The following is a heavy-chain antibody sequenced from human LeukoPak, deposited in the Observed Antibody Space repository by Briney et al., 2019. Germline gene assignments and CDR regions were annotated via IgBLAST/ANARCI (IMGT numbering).Heavy chain of an antibody. CDR1: GFTFSSYS. Sequence: GGSLRLSCAASGFTFSSYSMNWVRQAPGKGLEWVSSISSSSSYIYYADSVKGRFTISRDNAKNSLYLQMNSLRAEDTAVYHCARTYYYGSGSYLRALDYWGQGTLVTVSS. J-gene: IGHJ4*02. D-gene: IGHD3-10*01. CDR3: ARTYYYGSGSYLRALDY. CDR2: ISSSSSYI. V-gene: IGHV3-21*01.